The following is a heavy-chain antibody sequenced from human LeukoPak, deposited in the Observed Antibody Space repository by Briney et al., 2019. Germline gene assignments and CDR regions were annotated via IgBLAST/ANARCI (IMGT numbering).Heavy chain of an antibody. Sequence: SVKVSCKASGGTFSSYTISWVRQAPGQGLEWMGGIIPIFGTANYAQKFQGRVTITADESTSTAYMELSSLRSEDTAVYYCARDGLWFGELLYGGFDYWGQGTLVTVSS. CDR3: ARDGLWFGELLYGGFDY. V-gene: IGHV1-69*01. J-gene: IGHJ4*02. CDR1: GGTFSSYT. CDR2: IIPIFGTA. D-gene: IGHD3-10*01.